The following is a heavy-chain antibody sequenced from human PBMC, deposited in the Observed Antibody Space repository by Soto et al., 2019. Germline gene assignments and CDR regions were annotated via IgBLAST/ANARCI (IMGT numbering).Heavy chain of an antibody. CDR3: VKTLPGSLSDPHQLLERFDY. CDR1: GFTFSSYA. V-gene: IGHV3-30-3*01. D-gene: IGHD2-2*01. J-gene: IGHJ4*02. Sequence: QVQLVESGGGVVQPGRSLRLSCAASGFTFSSYAMHWVRQAPGKGLEWVAVISNDGSKKNYADSVKGRFTISRDNSKNTLYLQMNTLRPDDTAVYYCVKTLPGSLSDPHQLLERFDYWGQGTLVTVSS. CDR2: ISNDGSKK.